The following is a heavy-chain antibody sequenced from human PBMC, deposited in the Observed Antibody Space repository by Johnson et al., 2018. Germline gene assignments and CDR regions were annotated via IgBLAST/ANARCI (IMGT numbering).Heavy chain of an antibody. V-gene: IGHV1-46*01. J-gene: IGHJ5*02. CDR2: INPIDHRT. D-gene: IGHD2-8*01. Sequence: QVQLVQSGTEVTKPGASVKVSCKASGYSFRSHFVHWVRQAPGQGLEWMGVINPIDHRTPFEKKLRVRITMTRDSSTSTDYIELSSLRSEDTAVYYFARENSDCTSSWWFDLWGQGTLVTVSS. CDR1: GYSFRSHF. CDR3: ARENSDCTSSWWFDL.